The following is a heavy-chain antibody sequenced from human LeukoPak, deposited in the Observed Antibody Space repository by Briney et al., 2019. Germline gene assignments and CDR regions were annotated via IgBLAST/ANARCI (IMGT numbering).Heavy chain of an antibody. CDR1: GFTFSSYG. D-gene: IGHD6-19*01. CDR3: AKDAFSSGWELFDY. J-gene: IGHJ4*02. CDR2: ISYDGSDK. V-gene: IGHV3-30*18. Sequence: PGRSLRLSCAASGFTFSSYGMHWVRQAPGKGLEWVAVISYDGSDKYYADSVKGRFTISRDNSKNTLYLQMNSPRAEDTAVYSCAKDAFSSGWELFDYWGQGTLVTVSS.